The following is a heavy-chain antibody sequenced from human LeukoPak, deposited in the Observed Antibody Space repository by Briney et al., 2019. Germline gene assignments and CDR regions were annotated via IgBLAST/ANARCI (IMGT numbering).Heavy chain of an antibody. J-gene: IGHJ4*02. V-gene: IGHV4-59*08. Sequence: PSETLSLTCTVSGGSISSYYWSWIRQPPGKGLEWIGYIYYSGSTNYNPSLKSRVTISVDTSKNQFSLKLSSVTAADTAVYYCARGLYRTYYYDSSGYYLDYWGQGTLVTVSS. CDR1: GGSISSYY. CDR3: ARGLYRTYYYDSSGYYLDY. CDR2: IYYSGST. D-gene: IGHD3-22*01.